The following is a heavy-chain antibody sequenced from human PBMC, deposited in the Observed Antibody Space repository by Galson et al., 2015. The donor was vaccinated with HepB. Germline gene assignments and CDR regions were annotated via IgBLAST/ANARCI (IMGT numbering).Heavy chain of an antibody. J-gene: IGHJ3*02. CDR2: IGTAGDT. D-gene: IGHD6-13*01. Sequence: SLRLSCAASGFTFSSYDMHWVRQATGKGLEWVSAIGTAGDTYYPGSVKGRFTISRENAKNSLYLQMNSLRAGDTAVYYCARAPLEQQLGGGYAFDIWGQGTMVTVSS. CDR3: ARAPLEQQLGGGYAFDI. CDR1: GFTFSSYD. V-gene: IGHV3-13*04.